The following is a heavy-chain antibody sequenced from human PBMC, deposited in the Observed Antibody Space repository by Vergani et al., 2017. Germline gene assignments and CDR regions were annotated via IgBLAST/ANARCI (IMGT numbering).Heavy chain of an antibody. J-gene: IGHJ3*02. CDR3: AKDQGGSSGWYAPGDAFDI. CDR2: ISGSGGST. Sequence: EVQLLESGGGLVQPGGSLRLSCAASGFTFSSYAMSWVRQAPGKGLEWVSAISGSGGSTYYADSVKGRFTISIDNSKNTLYLQMNSLRAEDTAVYYCAKDQGGSSGWYAPGDAFDIWGQGTMVTVSS. D-gene: IGHD6-19*01. V-gene: IGHV3-23*01. CDR1: GFTFSSYA.